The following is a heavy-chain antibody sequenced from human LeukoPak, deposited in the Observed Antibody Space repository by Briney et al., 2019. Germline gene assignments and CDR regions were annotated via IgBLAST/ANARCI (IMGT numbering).Heavy chain of an antibody. CDR3: AVLGDSSGWYLFDY. CDR1: GYTFTGYY. J-gene: IGHJ4*02. D-gene: IGHD6-19*01. CDR2: INPNSGGT. V-gene: IGHV1-2*02. Sequence: GASVKVSCKASGYTFTGYYMHWVRQAPGQGLEWMGWINPNSGGTNYAQKFQGRVTMTRDTSISTAYMELSRLRSDGTAVYYCAVLGDSSGWYLFDYWGQGTLVTVSS.